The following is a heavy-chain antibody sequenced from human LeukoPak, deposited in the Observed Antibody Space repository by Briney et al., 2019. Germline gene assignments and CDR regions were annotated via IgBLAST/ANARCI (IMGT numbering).Heavy chain of an antibody. CDR3: ARGASSGFRIDY. V-gene: IGHV3-74*01. Sequence: PGGSLRLSCAASGLTFSNYWMHWVRQVPGKGLVWVSRIKTDGSMTNYADSVKGRFTISRDNTKNTLYLQMNSLTDEDTAIYYCARGASSGFRIDYWGQGTLVTVSS. CDR2: IKTDGSMT. D-gene: IGHD2-21*01. J-gene: IGHJ4*02. CDR1: GLTFSNYW.